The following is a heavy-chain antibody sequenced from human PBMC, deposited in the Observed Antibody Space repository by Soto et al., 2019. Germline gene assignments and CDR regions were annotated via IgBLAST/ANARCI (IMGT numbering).Heavy chain of an antibody. J-gene: IGHJ6*02. Sequence: QVQLQQWGAGLLKPSETLSLTCAVCGGSFSGYYWSWIRQPPGKGLEWIGEINHSGSTNYNPSLKSRVTISVDTSKNQFSLKLSSVTAADTAVYYCARNYYYYGMDVWGQGTTVTVSS. CDR2: INHSGST. CDR1: GGSFSGYY. CDR3: ARNYYYYGMDV. V-gene: IGHV4-34*01.